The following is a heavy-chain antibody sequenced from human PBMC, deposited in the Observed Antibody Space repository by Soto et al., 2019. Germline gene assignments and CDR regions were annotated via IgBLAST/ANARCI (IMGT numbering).Heavy chain of an antibody. CDR3: AKGRSGSPRYYFDY. V-gene: IGHV3-23*01. CDR1: GFTFSSYA. J-gene: IGHJ4*02. D-gene: IGHD7-27*01. CDR2: ISGSGGST. Sequence: WSLRLSCAASGFTFSSYAMSWVRQAPGKGLEWVSAISGSGGSTYYADSVKGRFTISRDNSKNTLYLQMNSLRAEDTAVYYCAKGRSGSPRYYFDYWGQGTLVTVSS.